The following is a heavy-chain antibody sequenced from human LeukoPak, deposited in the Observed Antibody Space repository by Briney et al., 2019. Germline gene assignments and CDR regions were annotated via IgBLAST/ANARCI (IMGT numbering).Heavy chain of an antibody. CDR1: GYSISSGYF. D-gene: IGHD3-22*01. V-gene: IGHV4-38-2*02. CDR3: ARGPDYDSNGYYFGIDY. Sequence: SETLSLTCTVSGYSISSGYFWGWIRQPPGKGLEWIGSIYRSGSTYYNPSLKSRVTISVDTSKNQFSLKLSSVTAADTAVYYCARGPDYDSNGYYFGIDYWGQGALVTVSS. CDR2: IYRSGST. J-gene: IGHJ4*02.